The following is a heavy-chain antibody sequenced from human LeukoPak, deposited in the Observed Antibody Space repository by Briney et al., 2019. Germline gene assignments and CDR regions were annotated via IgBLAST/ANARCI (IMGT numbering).Heavy chain of an antibody. D-gene: IGHD1-14*01. V-gene: IGHV3-7*01. CDR2: IKQDGSEK. CDR3: ARNQRRLDY. CDR1: GLFFSSYW. J-gene: IGHJ4*02. Sequence: GGSLRLSCAASGLFFSSYWMSWVRQAPGKGLELVANIKQDGSEKYYVDSVKGRFTISRDNAKNSLYLQMNSLRAEDTAVYYCARNQRRLDYWGQGTLVTVSS.